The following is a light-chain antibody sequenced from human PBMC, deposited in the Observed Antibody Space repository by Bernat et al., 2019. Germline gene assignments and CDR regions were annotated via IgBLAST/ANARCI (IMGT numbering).Light chain of an antibody. V-gene: IGLV1-44*01. J-gene: IGLJ1*01. CDR1: SSNIGSNT. CDR2: NNN. Sequence: QSVLTQPPSASGTPGQRVTISCSGRSSNIGSNTVNWYQQLPGTAPKLLMYNNNQRPSGVPDRFSASKSGTSASLAISGLQSEDEADYYCSAWDDSLTSHVFGTGTKVTV. CDR3: SAWDDSLTSHV.